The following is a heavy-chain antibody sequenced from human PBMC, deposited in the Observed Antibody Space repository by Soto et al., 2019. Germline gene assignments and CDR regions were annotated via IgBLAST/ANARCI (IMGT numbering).Heavy chain of an antibody. V-gene: IGHV4-34*01. CDR1: GGSFSGYY. J-gene: IGHJ5*01. Sequence: PSETLSLTCAVYGGSFSGYYWSWIRQPPGKGLEWIGEINHSGSTNYNPSLKSRVTISVDTSKNQFSLKLSPVTAADTAVYYCARGEGIAAAGTSDWFDPWGQGTLVTVSS. CDR3: ARGEGIAAAGTSDWFDP. D-gene: IGHD6-13*01. CDR2: INHSGST.